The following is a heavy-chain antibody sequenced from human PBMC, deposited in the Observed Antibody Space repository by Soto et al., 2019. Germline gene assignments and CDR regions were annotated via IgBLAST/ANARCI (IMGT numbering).Heavy chain of an antibody. CDR3: ATDPLGSWSLRFDN. J-gene: IGHJ4*02. CDR2: IKSTPDGGTT. V-gene: IGHV3-15*02. Sequence: EVQLVESGGALVKPGGSLRLSCVGTGFDFSDAWMSWVRQTPGKGLEWIARIKSTPDGGTTHTAEPLIGWFTISRDDSKSTLHLQMTGLKSEDTGVYFCATDPLGSWSLRFDNWGQGTQVTVSS. D-gene: IGHD2-21*02. CDR1: GFDFSDAW.